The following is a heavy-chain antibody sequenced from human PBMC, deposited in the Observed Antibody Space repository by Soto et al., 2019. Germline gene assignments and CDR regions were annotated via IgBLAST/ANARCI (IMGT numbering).Heavy chain of an antibody. V-gene: IGHV1-3*05. D-gene: IGHD6-19*01. Sequence: QVQLVQSGAEETKPGASVKVSCKASGYTFTGYAMHWVRQAPGQRLEWMGWINAGNCNTKYSQKFQGRVTITRDTSASTGYMELSSLRSEDTAVYYCARAVAVAADFDYWGQGTLVTVSS. CDR1: GYTFTGYA. CDR3: ARAVAVAADFDY. CDR2: INAGNCNT. J-gene: IGHJ4*02.